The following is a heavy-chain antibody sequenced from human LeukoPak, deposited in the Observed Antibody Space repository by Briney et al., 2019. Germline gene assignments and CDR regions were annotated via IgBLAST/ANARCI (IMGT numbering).Heavy chain of an antibody. CDR3: ASAGGTSWADY. V-gene: IGHV3-7*01. CDR1: GFTFKDYW. D-gene: IGHD6-13*01. CDR2: VKQDGTEK. J-gene: IGHJ4*02. Sequence: GGSLRLSCEASGFTFKDYWMTWVRQAPGKGQEWVANVKQDGTEKFYVDSVKGRFTISRDNGKNSLYLQMNSLRVEDTAIYYCASAGGTSWADYWGQGTLVTVSS.